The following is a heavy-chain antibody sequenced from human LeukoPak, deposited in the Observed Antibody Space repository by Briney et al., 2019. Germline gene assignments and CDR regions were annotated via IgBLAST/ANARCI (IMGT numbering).Heavy chain of an antibody. V-gene: IGHV1-46*01. CDR2: INPSGGST. J-gene: IGHJ4*02. CDR1: GYTFTSYY. CDR3: ARRIAAAGTLRYYFDY. Sequence: ASVKVSCKASGYTFTSYYMHWVRQAPGQGLEWMGIINPSGGSTSYAQKFQGRVTMTRDTSTSTVYMELSSLRSEDTAVYYCARRIAAAGTLRYYFDYWGEGTLATVSS. D-gene: IGHD6-13*01.